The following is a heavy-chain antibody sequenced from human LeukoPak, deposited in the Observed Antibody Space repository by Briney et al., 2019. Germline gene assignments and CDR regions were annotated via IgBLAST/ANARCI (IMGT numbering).Heavy chain of an antibody. V-gene: IGHV3-21*01. CDR2: ISSSSSYI. D-gene: IGHD3-22*01. Sequence: GGSLRLSCAASGFTFSSYSRKWVRQAPGKGLEWVSSISSSSSYIYYADSVKGGFTISRDSAKNSLYLQMNSLRAEDTAVYYCARETYYYDSSGYLPHPFDYWGQGTLVTVSS. CDR1: GFTFSSYS. J-gene: IGHJ4*02. CDR3: ARETYYYDSSGYLPHPFDY.